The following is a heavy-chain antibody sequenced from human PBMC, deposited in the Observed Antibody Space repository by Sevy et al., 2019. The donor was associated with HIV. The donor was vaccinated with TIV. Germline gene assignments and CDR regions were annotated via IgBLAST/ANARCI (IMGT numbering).Heavy chain of an antibody. J-gene: IGHJ4*02. V-gene: IGHV1-46*01. CDR3: ARDREAKGDLDRPLGY. CDR2: INPSGGST. CDR1: GYTFTSYY. D-gene: IGHD3-10*01. Sequence: ASVKVSCKASGYTFTSYYMHWVRQAPGQGLEWMGIINPSGGSTSYAQKFQGRVTMTRDTSTSTVYMELSSLRSEDTAGYYCARDREAKGDLDRPLGYWGQGTLVTVSS.